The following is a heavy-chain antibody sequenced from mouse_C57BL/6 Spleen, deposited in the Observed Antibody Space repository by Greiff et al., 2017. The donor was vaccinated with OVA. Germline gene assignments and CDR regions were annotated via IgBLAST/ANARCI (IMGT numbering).Heavy chain of an antibody. Sequence: VQLQQPGAELVKPGASVKLSCKASGYTFTSYWMHWVKQRPGRGLEWIGRIDPNSGGTKYNEKFKSKATLTVDKPSSTAYMQLSSLTSEDSAVYYGAREWSMGYGVGYFDYWGQGTTLTVSS. CDR2: IDPNSGGT. CDR1: GYTFTSYW. J-gene: IGHJ2*01. D-gene: IGHD2-2*01. CDR3: AREWSMGYGVGYFDY. V-gene: IGHV1-72*01.